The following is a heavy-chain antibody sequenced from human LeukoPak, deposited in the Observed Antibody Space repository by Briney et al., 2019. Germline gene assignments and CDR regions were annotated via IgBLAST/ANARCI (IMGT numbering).Heavy chain of an antibody. V-gene: IGHV3-23*01. CDR3: AKDRAAAGTFDY. CDR1: GFTFSSYA. J-gene: IGHJ4*02. CDR2: ISGSGGST. D-gene: IGHD6-13*01. Sequence: GESLRLSCAASGFTFSSYAMSWVRQAPGKGLEWVSAISGSGGSTYYADSVKGRFTISRDNSKNTLYLQMNSLRAEDTAVYYCAKDRAAAGTFDYWGQGTLVTVSS.